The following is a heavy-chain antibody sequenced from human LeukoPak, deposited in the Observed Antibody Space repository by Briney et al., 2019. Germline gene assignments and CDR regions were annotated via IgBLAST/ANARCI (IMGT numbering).Heavy chain of an antibody. Sequence: ASVKVSCKASGYTFTGYYIHWVRQAPGQGLEWMGWINPNSGGTNYAQNFQGRVTMIRDTSISTAYMELSRLRSDDTAVYYCAGGRTAAGTGGRAFDIWGQGTMVTVSS. D-gene: IGHD6-13*01. CDR2: INPNSGGT. CDR1: GYTFTGYY. J-gene: IGHJ3*02. CDR3: AGGRTAAGTGGRAFDI. V-gene: IGHV1-2*02.